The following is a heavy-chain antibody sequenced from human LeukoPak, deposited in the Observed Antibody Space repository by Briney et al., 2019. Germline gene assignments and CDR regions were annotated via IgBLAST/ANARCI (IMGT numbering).Heavy chain of an antibody. CDR1: GGSISNSY. Sequence: SQTLSLTCTVSGGSISNSYWSWVRQPPRKGLEWIGYTSYSGSTNYNPSLKSRVTMSVDTSTDQFSLRLISVTAADTAVYYCARSVSGDYYGMDVWGQGTTVTVSS. D-gene: IGHD1-26*01. CDR2: TSYSGST. V-gene: IGHV4-59*08. J-gene: IGHJ6*02. CDR3: ARSVSGDYYGMDV.